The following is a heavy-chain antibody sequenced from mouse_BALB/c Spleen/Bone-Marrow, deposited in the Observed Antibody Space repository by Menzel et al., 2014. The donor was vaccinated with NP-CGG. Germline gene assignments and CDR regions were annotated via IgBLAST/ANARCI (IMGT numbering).Heavy chain of an antibody. Sequence: VQLQQSGAELVKPGASVKLSCKASGYTFTSYYLYWVKQRPGQGLEWIGEINPSNGDTNSNEKFKSKASLTVDISSNTTYMQLSSLTSEDSAVYYCTRYDGYFTLFAYWGQGTLVTVS. J-gene: IGHJ3*01. D-gene: IGHD2-3*01. CDR3: TRYDGYFTLFAY. CDR1: GYTFTSYY. V-gene: IGHV1-53*01. CDR2: INPSNGDT.